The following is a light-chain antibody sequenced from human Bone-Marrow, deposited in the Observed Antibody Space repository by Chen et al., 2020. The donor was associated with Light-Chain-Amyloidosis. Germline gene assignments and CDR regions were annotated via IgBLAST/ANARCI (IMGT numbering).Light chain of an antibody. V-gene: IGLV3-21*02. J-gene: IGLJ3*02. CDR1: NIGSTS. CDR3: QVWDRSSDRPV. CDR2: DDS. Sequence: SYVLTQPSSVSVAPGQTATIACGGNNIGSTSVHWYQQTPVQAPLLVVYDDSYRPSGIPERLSGSNSGKTATLTISRVEAGDEADYYCQVWDRSSDRPVFGGGTKLTVL.